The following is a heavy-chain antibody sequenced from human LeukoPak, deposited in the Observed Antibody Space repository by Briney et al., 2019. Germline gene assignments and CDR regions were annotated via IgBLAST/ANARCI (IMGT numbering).Heavy chain of an antibody. Sequence: SETLSLTCTVSGGSISSYSWNWIRQPPGQGLEWLGYIYYSGSTNYSPSLKSRVTMSVDTSKNQFSLRLTSVTAADTAVYYCARTAGGTRNFQQWGQGTLVTVSS. D-gene: IGHD6-13*01. CDR2: IYYSGST. V-gene: IGHV4-59*01. CDR3: ARTAGGTRNFQQ. J-gene: IGHJ1*01. CDR1: GGSISSYS.